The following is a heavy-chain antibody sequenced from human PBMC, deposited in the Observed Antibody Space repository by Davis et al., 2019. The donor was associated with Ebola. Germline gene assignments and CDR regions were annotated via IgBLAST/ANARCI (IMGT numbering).Heavy chain of an antibody. V-gene: IGHV3-23*01. CDR1: GFTFSSYA. CDR3: ARDLRGFGRY. D-gene: IGHD3-3*01. J-gene: IGHJ4*02. CDR2: ISGSGGST. Sequence: GESLKISCAASGFTFSSYAMSWVRQAPGKGLEWVSAISGSGGSTYYADPVKGRFTISRDNAKNSLYLQMNSLRDEDTAVYYCARDLRGFGRYWGQGTLVTVSS.